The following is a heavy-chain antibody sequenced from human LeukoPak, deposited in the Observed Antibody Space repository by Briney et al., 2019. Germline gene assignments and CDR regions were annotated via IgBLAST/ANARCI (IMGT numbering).Heavy chain of an antibody. CDR2: MNPNSGNT. D-gene: IGHD3-10*01. CDR3: ARGPNYYGSGGNWFDP. J-gene: IGHJ5*02. Sequence: ASVTVSCKASGYTFTSYDINWVRQTTGQGLEWMGWMNPNSGNTGYAQKFQGRVTMTRNTSISTTYMELSSLRSEDTAVYYCARGPNYYGSGGNWFDPWGQGTLVTVSS. V-gene: IGHV1-8*01. CDR1: GYTFTSYD.